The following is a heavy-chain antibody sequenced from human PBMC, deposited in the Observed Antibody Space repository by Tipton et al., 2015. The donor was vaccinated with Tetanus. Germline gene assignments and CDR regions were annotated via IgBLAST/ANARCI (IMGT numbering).Heavy chain of an antibody. J-gene: IGHJ6*02. CDR3: ARDRGDYIYYGMAV. CDR2: IDPNSGGT. V-gene: IGHV1-2*02. CDR1: GYTFTGYY. D-gene: IGHD3-22*01. Sequence: QLVQSGAELKKPGASLKVSCKASGYTFTGYYMYWVRQAPGQGLEWVGWIDPNSGGTIYAQNFQGRVTMTRDTSISTVYMELRRLSSGDTAVYYCARDRGDYIYYGMAVWGPGNTVPVSS.